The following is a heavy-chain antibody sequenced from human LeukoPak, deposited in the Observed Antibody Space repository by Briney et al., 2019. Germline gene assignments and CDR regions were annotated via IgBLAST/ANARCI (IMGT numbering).Heavy chain of an antibody. V-gene: IGHV3-23*01. D-gene: IGHD5-12*01. J-gene: IGHJ4*02. CDR3: TKDLDIVATITGN. Sequence: GGSLRPSCAASGFTFSSYAMSWVRQAPGKGLEWVSGVSGSGGSTYYADSVKGRFTISRDNSKNTLYLQMNSLRAEDTAVYYCTKDLDIVATITGNWGQGTLVTVSS. CDR1: GFTFSSYA. CDR2: VSGSGGST.